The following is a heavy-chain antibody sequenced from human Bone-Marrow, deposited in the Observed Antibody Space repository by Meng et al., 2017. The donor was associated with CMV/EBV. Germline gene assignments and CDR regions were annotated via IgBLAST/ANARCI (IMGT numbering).Heavy chain of an antibody. CDR3: ARDPGGYCSSTSCPDY. J-gene: IGHJ4*02. CDR1: GFTFSSYW. Sequence: GESLKISCAASGFTFSSYWMSWVRQAPGKGLEWVSYISSSSSTIYYADSVKGRFTISRDNAKNSLYLQMNSLRAEDTAVYYCARDPGGYCSSTSCPDYWGQGTLVTVSS. V-gene: IGHV3-48*04. D-gene: IGHD2-2*01. CDR2: ISSSSSTI.